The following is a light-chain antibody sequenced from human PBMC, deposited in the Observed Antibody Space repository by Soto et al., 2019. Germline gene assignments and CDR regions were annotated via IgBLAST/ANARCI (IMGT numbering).Light chain of an antibody. CDR3: SSYTSSSTWV. Sequence: ALTQPASVSGSPGQSITISCTGTSSDVGGYDYVSWYQQHPGKAPKLMIYEVSNRPSGVSNRFSGSKSGNTASLTISGLQAEDEADYYCSSYTSSSTWVFGGGTKLTVL. CDR1: SSDVGGYDY. J-gene: IGLJ3*02. CDR2: EVS. V-gene: IGLV2-14*01.